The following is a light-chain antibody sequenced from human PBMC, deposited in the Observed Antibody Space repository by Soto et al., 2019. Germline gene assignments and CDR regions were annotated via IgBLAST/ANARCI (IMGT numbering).Light chain of an antibody. V-gene: IGLV2-14*01. J-gene: IGLJ1*01. CDR2: DVS. Sequence: QSVLTQPASVSGSPGQSITISCTGTSSDVGGYNYVSWYQQHPGKAPKLMIYDVSNRPSGVSNRFSGSKSGNTASLTISGLQAEDEADYYCSPYTSSSTPNXVFGTGTKVTVL. CDR1: SSDVGGYNY. CDR3: SPYTSSSTPNXV.